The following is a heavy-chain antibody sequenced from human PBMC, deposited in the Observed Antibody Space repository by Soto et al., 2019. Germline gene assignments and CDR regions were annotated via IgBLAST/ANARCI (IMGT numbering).Heavy chain of an antibody. J-gene: IGHJ3*02. CDR1: GGTFSTYS. V-gene: IGHV1-69*02. CDR3: TIGSWLGEAFDI. D-gene: IGHD3-22*01. CDR2: IIPMLGIA. Sequence: QVQLVQSGAEVKKPGSAVKVSCKDSGGTFSTYSMFWVRQAPGQGLEWMGRIIPMLGIANYAQKFQGRVTITADKSTGTAYMDLSSLRSADTALYYCTIGSWLGEAFDIWGQGTMVSVSS.